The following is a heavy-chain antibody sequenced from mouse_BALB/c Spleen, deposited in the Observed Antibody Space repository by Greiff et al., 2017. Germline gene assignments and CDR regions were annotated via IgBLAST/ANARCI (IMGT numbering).Heavy chain of an antibody. D-gene: IGHD1-1*01. J-gene: IGHJ2*01. CDR1: GFSLTDYG. CDR2: ICGGGST. CDR3: AKQYGGSDYFDY. V-gene: IGHV2-6-5*01. Sequence: VKLVESGPGLVAPSQSLSITCTVSGFSLTDYGVSWMRQPPGKGLEWLGVICGGGSTYYNSTLKSRLSISKDNSKSQVFLKMNSLQTDDTAMYYCAKQYGGSDYFDYWGQGTTLTVSS.